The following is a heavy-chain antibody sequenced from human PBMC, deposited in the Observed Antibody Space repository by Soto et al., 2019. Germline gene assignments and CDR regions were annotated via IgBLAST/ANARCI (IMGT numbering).Heavy chain of an antibody. D-gene: IGHD1-20*01. CDR2: IYYSGIT. CDR1: GGSISSYY. V-gene: IGHV4-59*01. J-gene: IGHJ6*02. Sequence: PSETLSLTYTVSGGSISSYYWSWIRQPPGKGLEWIGYIYYSGITNYNPSLKSRVTISVDTSKNQFSLKLSSVTAADTAVYYCARYKSNYYYGMDVWGQGTTVT. CDR3: ARYKSNYYYGMDV.